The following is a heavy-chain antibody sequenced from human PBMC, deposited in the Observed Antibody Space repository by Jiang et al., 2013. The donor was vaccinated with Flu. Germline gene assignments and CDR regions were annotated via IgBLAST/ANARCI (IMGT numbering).Heavy chain of an antibody. V-gene: IGHV4-31*03. Sequence: PGLVKPSQTLSLTCTVSGDSISTAGHYWNWIRQHPGKGLEWIGSIYYSGSTSYNPSLKSRVTISVDTSKNQFSLKLRSVTAADTAVYYCARDPSYSYFDYWGQGILVTVSS. CDR2: IYYSGST. D-gene: IGHD4-11*01. J-gene: IGHJ4*02. CDR3: ARDPSYSYFDY. CDR1: GDSISTAGHY.